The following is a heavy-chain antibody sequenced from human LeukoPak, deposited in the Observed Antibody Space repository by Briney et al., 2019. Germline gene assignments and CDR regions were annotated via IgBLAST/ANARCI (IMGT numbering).Heavy chain of an antibody. J-gene: IGHJ4*02. CDR3: AREGTLGSGWYDY. CDR1: GGTISDEGDY. D-gene: IGHD6-19*01. V-gene: IGHV4-61*02. Sequence: PSETLSLTCTVSGGTISDEGDYWSWIRQPAGKGLEWIGRIYNSGTTNYNPSVKSRISMSVDTSENQFSLNLRSVTAADTAVYDCAREGTLGSGWYDYWGQGTLVTVSS. CDR2: IYNSGTT.